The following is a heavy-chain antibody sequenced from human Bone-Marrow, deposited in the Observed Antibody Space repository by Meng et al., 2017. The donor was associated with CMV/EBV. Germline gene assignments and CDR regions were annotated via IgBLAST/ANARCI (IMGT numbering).Heavy chain of an antibody. V-gene: IGHV3-23*01. CDR1: GFSFSSYA. Sequence: GESLKISYAASGFSFSSYAMSWVRLAPGKGLGWVSAISGSGGSTYSADSVKGRFTISRDNSKNTLYLQMNSLRAEDTAVYYCAKDTGRRFLSRCYYFDYWGQGTLVTVSS. J-gene: IGHJ4*02. D-gene: IGHD3-3*01. CDR2: ISGSGGST. CDR3: AKDTGRRFLSRCYYFDY.